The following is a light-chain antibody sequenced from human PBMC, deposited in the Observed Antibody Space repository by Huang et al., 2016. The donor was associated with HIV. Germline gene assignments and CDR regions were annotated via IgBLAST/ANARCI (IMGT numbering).Light chain of an antibody. CDR2: DAS. CDR1: QDISNY. CDR3: QQYDDLVT. Sequence: DIQMTQSPSSLSASVGDRVTITCQASQDISNYLNWYQHKPGKAPKHLIYDASNLKTGVPSRFSGSGSGTDFTFTISSLQPEDIGTYYCQQYDDLVTFGGGTNVEIK. V-gene: IGKV1-33*01. J-gene: IGKJ4*01.